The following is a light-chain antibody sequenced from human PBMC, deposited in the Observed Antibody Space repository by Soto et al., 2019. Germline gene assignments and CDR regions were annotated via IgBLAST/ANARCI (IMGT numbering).Light chain of an antibody. V-gene: IGLV1-40*01. CDR2: GNS. Sequence: QSVLTQPPSVSGAPGQRVTISCTGSSSNIGAGYDVHWYQQLPGTAPKLLIYGNSNRPSWVPDRFSGSKSGTSASLAITGLQAEDEADYYCQSYDSSLRVFGGGTKLTVL. J-gene: IGLJ2*01. CDR1: SSNIGAGYD. CDR3: QSYDSSLRV.